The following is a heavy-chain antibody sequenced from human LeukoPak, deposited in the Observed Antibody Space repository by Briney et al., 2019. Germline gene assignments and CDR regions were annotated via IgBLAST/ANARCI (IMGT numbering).Heavy chain of an antibody. Sequence: ASVKASCKASGYTFTSYGISWVRQAPGQGLEWMGWISAYNGNTNYAQKLQGRVTMTTDTSTSTAYMELRSLRSDDTAVYYCAGSPYIYPYSGYDLDPWGQGTLVTVSS. J-gene: IGHJ5*02. CDR1: GYTFTSYG. D-gene: IGHD5-12*01. CDR3: AGSPYIYPYSGYDLDP. CDR2: ISAYNGNT. V-gene: IGHV1-18*01.